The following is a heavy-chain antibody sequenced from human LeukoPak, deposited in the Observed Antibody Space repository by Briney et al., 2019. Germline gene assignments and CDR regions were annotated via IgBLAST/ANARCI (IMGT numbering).Heavy chain of an antibody. D-gene: IGHD3-16*02. V-gene: IGHV1-69*13. Sequence: ASVKVSCKASGGTFSSYAISWVRQAPGQGLEWMGGIIPIFGTANYAQKFQGRVTITADESTSTAYMELSSLRSEDTAVYYCARPRSDYVWGSYRPDAFDIWGQGTMVTVSS. CDR2: IIPIFGTA. CDR1: GGTFSSYA. CDR3: ARPRSDYVWGSYRPDAFDI. J-gene: IGHJ3*02.